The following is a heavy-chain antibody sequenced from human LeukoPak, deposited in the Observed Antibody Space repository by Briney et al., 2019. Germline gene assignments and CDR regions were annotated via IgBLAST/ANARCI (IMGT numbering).Heavy chain of an antibody. Sequence: ASVKVSCKASGYTFTSYGISWVRQAPGQGLEWMGWISAYNGNTNYAQKLQGRVTMTTDTSTSTAYMELRSLRSDDTAVYYCAREVNIRGVYTFDYWGQGILVTVSS. CDR3: AREVNIRGVYTFDY. V-gene: IGHV1-18*01. CDR1: GYTFTSYG. D-gene: IGHD3-10*01. J-gene: IGHJ4*02. CDR2: ISAYNGNT.